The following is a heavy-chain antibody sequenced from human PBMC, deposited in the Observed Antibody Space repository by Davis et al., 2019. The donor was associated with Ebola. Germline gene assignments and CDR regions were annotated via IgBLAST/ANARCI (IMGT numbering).Heavy chain of an antibody. V-gene: IGHV3-74*01. D-gene: IGHD6-25*01. CDR1: GFTFSSHY. J-gene: IGHJ6*04. Sequence: PGGSLRLSCAASGFTFSSHYMHWVRQAPGKGLVWVSSIDFHGSGTTYTDSVKGRFTVSRDNAKNTLYLQMNSLRGEDTAVYYCAKAAAYGMDVWGKGTTVTVSS. CDR3: AKAAAYGMDV. CDR2: IDFHGSGT.